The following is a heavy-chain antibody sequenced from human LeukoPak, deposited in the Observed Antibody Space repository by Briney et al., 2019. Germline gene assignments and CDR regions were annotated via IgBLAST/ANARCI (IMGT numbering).Heavy chain of an antibody. J-gene: IGHJ6*02. V-gene: IGHV4-61*01. D-gene: IGHD2-15*01. CDR2: MYYTGST. Sequence: TSETLSLTCTVSGGSVSSGSNYWSWIRQPPGRGLEWIEHMYYTGSTNSNPSLKSRVAISLDTSKNQFSLNLTSVTAADTAVYYCARAIEDPHYYFYGMDVWGQGTTVTVSS. CDR3: ARAIEDPHYYFYGMDV. CDR1: GGSVSSGSNY.